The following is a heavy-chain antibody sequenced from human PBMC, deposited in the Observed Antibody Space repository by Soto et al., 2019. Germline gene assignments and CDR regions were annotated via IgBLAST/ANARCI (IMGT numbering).Heavy chain of an antibody. CDR2: INVGNGNT. V-gene: IGHV1-3*01. CDR3: AREGAHYAPFDL. D-gene: IGHD3-16*01. Sequence: QAPLVQSGAEAKQPGASVKVSCKASGYTFTDYALHWVRQAPGQGLEWMGWINVGNGNTGYSRKFQGRVTNVRDMSATTAYIEVSSLTSEDTAIYYCAREGAHYAPFDLWGQGTLVTVSS. CDR1: GYTFTDYA. J-gene: IGHJ4*02.